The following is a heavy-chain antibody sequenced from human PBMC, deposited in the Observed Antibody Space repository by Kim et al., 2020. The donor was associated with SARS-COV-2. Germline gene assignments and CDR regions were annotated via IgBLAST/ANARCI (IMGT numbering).Heavy chain of an antibody. J-gene: IGHJ4*02. CDR3: ARGVGSRYSYGLTFDY. V-gene: IGHV4-59*01. CDR2: IYYSGST. Sequence: SETLSLTCTVSGGSISSYYWSWIRQPPGKGLEWIGYIYYSGSTNYNPSLKSRVTISVDTSKNQFSLKLSSVTAADTAVYYCARGVGSRYSYGLTFDYWGQGTLVTVSS. D-gene: IGHD5-18*01. CDR1: GGSISSYY.